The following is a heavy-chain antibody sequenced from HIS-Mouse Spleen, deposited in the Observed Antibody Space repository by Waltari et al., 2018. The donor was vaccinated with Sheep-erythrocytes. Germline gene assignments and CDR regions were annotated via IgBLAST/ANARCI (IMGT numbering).Heavy chain of an antibody. Sequence: QVQLQQWGAGLLKPSETLSLTCAVYGGSFSGYYWSWIRQPPGKRLEWIGEINHSGSTNSKPSPKIRATISVDTSKNQFSLKLSSVTAADTAVYYCARGSLYNWNYGYFQHWGQGTLVTVSS. CDR2: INHSGST. CDR3: ARGSLYNWNYGYFQH. V-gene: IGHV4-34*01. J-gene: IGHJ1*01. D-gene: IGHD1-7*01. CDR1: GGSFSGYY.